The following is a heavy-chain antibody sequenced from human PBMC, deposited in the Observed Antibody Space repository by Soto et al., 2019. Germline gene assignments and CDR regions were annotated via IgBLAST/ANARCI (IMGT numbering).Heavy chain of an antibody. CDR1: GFTFSSYS. CDR2: ISSSSSYI. D-gene: IGHD6-13*01. Sequence: GGSLRLSCAASGFTFSSYSMNWVRQAPGKGLEWVSSISSSSSYIYYADSVKGRFTISRDNAKNSLYLQMNSLRAEDTAVYYCARDLHPYGSSWYRNGDWFDPWGQGTLVTVSS. CDR3: ARDLHPYGSSWYRNGDWFDP. J-gene: IGHJ5*02. V-gene: IGHV3-21*01.